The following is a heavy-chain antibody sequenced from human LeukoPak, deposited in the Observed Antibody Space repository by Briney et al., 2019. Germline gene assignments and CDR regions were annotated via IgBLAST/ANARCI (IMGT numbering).Heavy chain of an antibody. J-gene: IGHJ4*02. CDR1: GGSFSGYY. CDR3: ARRQFNYYGSGSYPI. Sequence: SETLSLTCGVYGGSFSGYYWSWIRQPPGKGLEWIGEINHSGSTNYNPSLKSRVTISVDTSKSQFSLKLSSVTAADTAVYYCARRQFNYYGSGSYPIWGQGTLVTVSS. D-gene: IGHD3-10*01. CDR2: INHSGST. V-gene: IGHV4-34*01.